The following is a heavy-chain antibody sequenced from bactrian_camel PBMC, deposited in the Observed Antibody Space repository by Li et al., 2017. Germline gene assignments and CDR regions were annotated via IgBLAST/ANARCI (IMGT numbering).Heavy chain of an antibody. CDR2: IGSGDAAS. Sequence: DVQLVESGGDLVQPGGSLRLSCAVSDLRASGYLMSWFRQAPGKGLEWVSTIGSGDAASYSPDSVKGRFTVSRDDAKNTVYLQMNSLKPEDTAMYYCAADRRFCERDGCCSGSDYHYWGQGTQVTVS. D-gene: IGHD1*01. CDR1: DLRASGYL. CDR3: AADRRFCERDGCCSGSDYHY. V-gene: IGHV3S40*01. J-gene: IGHJ4*01.